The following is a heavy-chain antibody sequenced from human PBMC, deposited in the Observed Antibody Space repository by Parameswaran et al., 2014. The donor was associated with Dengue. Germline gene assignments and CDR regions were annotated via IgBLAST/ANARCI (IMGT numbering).Heavy chain of an antibody. Sequence: VRQAPGKGLEWVAVISYDGSNKYYADSVKGRFTISRDNSKNTLYLQMNSLRAEDTAVYYCAKVPLMVRGVMGYFDYWGQGTLVTVSS. D-gene: IGHD3-10*01. J-gene: IGHJ4*02. CDR3: AKVPLMVRGVMGYFDY. CDR2: ISYDGSNK. V-gene: IGHV3-30*18.